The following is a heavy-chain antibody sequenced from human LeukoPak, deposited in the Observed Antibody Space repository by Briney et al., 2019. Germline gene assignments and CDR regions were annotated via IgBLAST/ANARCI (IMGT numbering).Heavy chain of an antibody. CDR3: AKANAGADNYYYYGMDV. CDR2: ISYDGSNK. Sequence: PGRSLRLSCAASGFTFSSYGMHWVRQAPGKGLEWVAVISYDGSNKYYADSVKGRFTISRDNSKNTLYLQMNSLRAEDTAVYYCAKANAGADNYYYYGMDVWGQGTTVTVSS. J-gene: IGHJ6*02. V-gene: IGHV3-30*18. CDR1: GFTFSSYG. D-gene: IGHD1-26*01.